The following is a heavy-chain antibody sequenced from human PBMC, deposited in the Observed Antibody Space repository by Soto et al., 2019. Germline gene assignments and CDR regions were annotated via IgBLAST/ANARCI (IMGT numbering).Heavy chain of an antibody. D-gene: IGHD5-12*01. CDR2: INSDGSST. CDR3: ARDPRRGYSGWGNWFDP. CDR1: GFTFSSYW. Sequence: EVQLVESGGGLVQPGGSLRLSCAASGFTFSSYWMHWVCQAPGKGLVWVSRINSDGSSTSYADSVKGRFTISRDNAKNTLYLQMNSLRAEDTAVYYCARDPRRGYSGWGNWFDPWGQGTLVTVSS. V-gene: IGHV3-74*01. J-gene: IGHJ5*02.